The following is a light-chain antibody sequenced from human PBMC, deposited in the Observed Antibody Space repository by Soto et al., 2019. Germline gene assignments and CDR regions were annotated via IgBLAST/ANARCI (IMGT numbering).Light chain of an antibody. V-gene: IGLV2-23*01. CDR1: SSDVGSYNL. Sequence: QSALTQPASVSGSPGQSITISCTGTSSDVGSYNLVSWYQQHPGKAPKLMIYEGSKRPSGVSTRFSGSKSGNAASLTTSGLEAEDEADYYCCSYAGSSTWVFGGGTKLTVL. CDR3: CSYAGSSTWV. J-gene: IGLJ3*02. CDR2: EGS.